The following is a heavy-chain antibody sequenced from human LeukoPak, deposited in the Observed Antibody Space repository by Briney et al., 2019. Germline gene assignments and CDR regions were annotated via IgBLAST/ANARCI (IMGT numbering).Heavy chain of an antibody. V-gene: IGHV4-39*01. J-gene: IGHJ4*02. D-gene: IGHD3/OR15-3a*01. Sequence: PSETLSLTCSVSGGSISRSSYYWGWIRQPPGKGLEWIGSIYYSGSTYYNPSLKSRVTISVDTSKNQFSLKLSSVTAADTAVYYCARQNDWLLYRPGCRFDYWGQGTLVTVSP. CDR3: ARQNDWLLYRPGCRFDY. CDR1: GGSISRSSYY. CDR2: IYYSGST.